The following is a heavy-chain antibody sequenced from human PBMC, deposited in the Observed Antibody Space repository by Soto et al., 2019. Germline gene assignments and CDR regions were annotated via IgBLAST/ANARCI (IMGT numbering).Heavy chain of an antibody. CDR2: VSHDGTTK. V-gene: IGHV3-30-3*01. J-gene: IGHJ5*02. CDR1: GFTFTAYA. Sequence: GGSLRLSCAASGFTFTAYAMHWVRQAPGKGLEWVAVVSHDGTTKTHADAVKGRFTISRDNSKNTMYLQMNNVSAEDTAVYYCARERDYGDNSGAPWGQGTLVTVSS. CDR3: ARERDYGDNSGAP. D-gene: IGHD4-17*01.